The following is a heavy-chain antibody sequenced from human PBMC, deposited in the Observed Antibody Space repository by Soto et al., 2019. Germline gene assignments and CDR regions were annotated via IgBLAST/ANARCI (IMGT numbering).Heavy chain of an antibody. CDR1: GGSISSGGYS. J-gene: IGHJ4*02. Sequence: QLQLQESGSGLVKPSQTLSLTCAVSGGSISSGGYSWSWIRQPPGKGLEWIGYIYHSGSTYYNPSRKGRATIPVDRAKNQFSLKLSSVTAADTAVYYCARGAPVVNDYWGQGTLVTVSS. CDR2: IYHSGST. D-gene: IGHD3-22*01. CDR3: ARGAPVVNDY. V-gene: IGHV4-30-2*01.